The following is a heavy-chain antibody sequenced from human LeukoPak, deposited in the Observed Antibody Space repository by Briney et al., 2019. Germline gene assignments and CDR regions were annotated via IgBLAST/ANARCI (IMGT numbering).Heavy chain of an antibody. Sequence: SETLSLTCSVSGGSISSIGYYWGWIRQPPGKGLEWIGTIYYSGITYYNPSLKSRVTISVDTSKDQFSLKLSSVTAADTAMYYCARSRFYSNVDYWGQGTLVTVSS. D-gene: IGHD4-11*01. CDR3: ARSRFYSNVDY. CDR2: IYYSGIT. J-gene: IGHJ4*02. V-gene: IGHV4-39*07. CDR1: GGSISSIGYY.